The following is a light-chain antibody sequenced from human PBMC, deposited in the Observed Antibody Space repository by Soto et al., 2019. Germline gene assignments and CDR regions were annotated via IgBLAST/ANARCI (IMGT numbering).Light chain of an antibody. Sequence: EIVLTQSPATLSLSPGERATLSCRASQSVSRNLAWYQQKPGQAPRLLIYDASNRATGIPARFSGSGSGTVFTLTISSLEPEDSAIYYCQQRNGWPLTFGGGTKVEIK. V-gene: IGKV3-11*01. CDR1: QSVSRN. J-gene: IGKJ4*01. CDR3: QQRNGWPLT. CDR2: DAS.